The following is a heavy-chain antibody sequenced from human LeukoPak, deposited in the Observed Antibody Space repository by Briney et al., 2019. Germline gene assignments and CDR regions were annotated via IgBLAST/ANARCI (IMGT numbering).Heavy chain of an antibody. CDR1: GYTFTSYG. Sequence: GASVKVSCKASGYTFTSYGISWVRQAPGQGLEWMGWISAYNGNTNYAQKLQGRVTMTTDTSTSTAYMELRSLRSDDTAVYYCAQMYNWNDVDAFDIWGQGTMVTVSS. CDR3: AQMYNWNDVDAFDI. CDR2: ISAYNGNT. D-gene: IGHD1-20*01. J-gene: IGHJ3*02. V-gene: IGHV1-18*01.